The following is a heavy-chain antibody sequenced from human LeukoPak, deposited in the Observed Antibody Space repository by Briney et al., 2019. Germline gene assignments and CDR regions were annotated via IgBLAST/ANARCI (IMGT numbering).Heavy chain of an antibody. V-gene: IGHV4-59*01. CDR3: ARHVFGVTFYFDY. D-gene: IGHD3-16*01. CDR2: IYYSGST. CDR1: GGSISTYY. Sequence: PSETLSLTSSVSGGSISTYYWSWIRQRPGKGLEWIGYIYYSGSTNYNPSLKSRVTISVDTSKNQFSLKLSSVTAADTAVYYCARHVFGVTFYFDYWGQGTLVTVSS. J-gene: IGHJ4*02.